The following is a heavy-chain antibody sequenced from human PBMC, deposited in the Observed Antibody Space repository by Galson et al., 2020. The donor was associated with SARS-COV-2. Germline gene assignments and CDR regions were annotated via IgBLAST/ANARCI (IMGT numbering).Heavy chain of an antibody. CDR1: GYTFTGYY. D-gene: IGHD3-16*02. CDR2: INPNSGGT. Sequence: GESLKISCKASGYTFTGYYMHWVRQAPGQGLEWMGWINPNSGGTNYAQKFQGRVTMTRDTSISTAYMELSRLRSDDTAVYYCATDPNRLDFQHWGQGTLVTVSS. J-gene: IGHJ1*01. CDR3: ATDPNRLDFQH. V-gene: IGHV1-2*02.